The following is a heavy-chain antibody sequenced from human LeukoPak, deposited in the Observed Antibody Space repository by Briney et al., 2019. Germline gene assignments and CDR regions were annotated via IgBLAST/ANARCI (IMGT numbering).Heavy chain of an antibody. CDR1: GFTFSNYC. J-gene: IGHJ4*02. D-gene: IGHD3-16*02. CDR2: IGQDGRET. CDR3: ATRGDLSWFGALRH. Sequence: PGGSLRLSCVVSGFTFSNYCMDWVRQARGKGLEWVAFIGQDGRETNYAGSVKGRFTISRDNAKNSLYLQMNNLRVEDTAVYYCATRGDLSWFGALRHWSQGTVVTVSS. V-gene: IGHV3-7*01.